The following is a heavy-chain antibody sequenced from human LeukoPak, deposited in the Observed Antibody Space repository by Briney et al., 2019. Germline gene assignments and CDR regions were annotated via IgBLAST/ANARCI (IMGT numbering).Heavy chain of an antibody. CDR3: ARGRAVAGPSPVDY. V-gene: IGHV3-23*01. CDR2: IGGSGGSP. J-gene: IGHJ4*01. Sequence: PGGSLRLSCAASGFTFSSFAMSWVRQAPGKGLEWVSAIGGSGGSPYYADSVKGRFTISRDNSKNTLYLQVNSLRAEDTAVYYCARGRAVAGPSPVDYWGQGNLV. D-gene: IGHD6-19*01. CDR1: GFTFSSFA.